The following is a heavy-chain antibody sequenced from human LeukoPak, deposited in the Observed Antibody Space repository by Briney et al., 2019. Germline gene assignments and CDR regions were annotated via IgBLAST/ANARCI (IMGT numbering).Heavy chain of an antibody. CDR2: ISSSGSTI. V-gene: IGHV3-48*03. D-gene: IGHD3-22*01. J-gene: IGHJ5*02. CDR1: GFTFSSYE. CDR3: ARGPDYYDSSGYYYGWFDP. Sequence: PGGSLRLSCAASGFTFSSYEMNWVRQAPGKGLEWVSYISSSGSTIYYADSVKGRFTISRDNAKNSLYLQMNSLRDEDTAVYYCARGPDYYDSSGYYYGWFDPWGQGTLVTVSS.